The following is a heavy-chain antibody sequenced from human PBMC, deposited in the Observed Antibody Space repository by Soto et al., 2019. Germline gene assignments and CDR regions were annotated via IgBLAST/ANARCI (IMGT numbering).Heavy chain of an antibody. CDR3: ARDGGRNSGGIDY. CDR2: IIPIFGTA. CDR1: GGTFSSYS. Sequence: QVQLVQSGAEVKKHGSSVKVSCKASGGTFSSYSINWVRQAPGQGLEWMGEIIPIFGTANYAQKFQGRVTITADESTSTAYMELSSLRSEDTAVYYCARDGGRNSGGIDYWGQGTLVTVSS. V-gene: IGHV1-69*01. D-gene: IGHD1-26*01. J-gene: IGHJ4*02.